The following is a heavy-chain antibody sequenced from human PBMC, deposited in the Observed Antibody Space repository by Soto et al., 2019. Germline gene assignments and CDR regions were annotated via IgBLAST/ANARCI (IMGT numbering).Heavy chain of an antibody. D-gene: IGHD6-6*01. CDR2: IGLRGDST. Sequence: GSLRLSCAASGFPFSSYAMSWVRHAPDKGLEWVSAIGLRGDSTYYADSVKGRFTISRDNSKNTLYLQVNSLRAEDTAVYYCARKFSSSSFYFDYWGQGTLVTVSS. CDR3: ARKFSSSSFYFDY. CDR1: GFPFSSYA. V-gene: IGHV3-23*01. J-gene: IGHJ4*02.